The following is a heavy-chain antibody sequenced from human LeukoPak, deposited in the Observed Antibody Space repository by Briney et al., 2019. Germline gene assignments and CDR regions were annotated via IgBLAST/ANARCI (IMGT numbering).Heavy chain of an antibody. D-gene: IGHD3-10*01. J-gene: IGHJ4*02. V-gene: IGHV1-69*04. CDR3: ARDRKPPYGSEDY. Sequence: GASVKVSCKASGYTFTGYYMHWVRQAPGQGLEWMGRIIPILGIANYAQKFQGRVTITADKSTSTAYMELSSLRSEDTAVYYCARDRKPPYGSEDYWGQGTLVTVSS. CDR1: GYTFTGYY. CDR2: IIPILGIA.